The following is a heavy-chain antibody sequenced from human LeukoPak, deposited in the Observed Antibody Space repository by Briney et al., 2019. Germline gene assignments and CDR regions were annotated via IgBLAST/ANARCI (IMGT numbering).Heavy chain of an antibody. Sequence: GGSLRLSCAASGFTFSSYSMNWVRQAPGKGLEWVSPISSSSSYIYYADSVKSRFTISRDNAKNSLYLQMNSLRAEDTAVYYCARGTGYSSSWYPYYYYYMDVWGKGTTVTVSS. CDR1: GFTFSSYS. CDR3: ARGTGYSSSWYPYYYYYMDV. CDR2: ISSSSSYI. V-gene: IGHV3-21*01. D-gene: IGHD6-13*01. J-gene: IGHJ6*03.